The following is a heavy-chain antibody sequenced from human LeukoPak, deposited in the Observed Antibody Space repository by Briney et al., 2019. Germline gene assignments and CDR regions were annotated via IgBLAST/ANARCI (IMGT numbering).Heavy chain of an antibody. Sequence: PGGSLRLSCAASGFTFSSYSMNWVRQAPGKGLEWVSSISSSSSYIYYADSVKGRFTISRDNAKNSLYLQMNSLRAEDTAVYYCARGPITIFGVAASYFDYWGQGTLVTVSS. CDR2: ISSSSSYI. CDR3: ARGPITIFGVAASYFDY. J-gene: IGHJ4*02. D-gene: IGHD3-3*01. CDR1: GFTFSSYS. V-gene: IGHV3-21*01.